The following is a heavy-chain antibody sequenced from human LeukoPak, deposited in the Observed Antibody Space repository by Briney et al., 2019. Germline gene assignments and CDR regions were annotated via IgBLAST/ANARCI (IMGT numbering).Heavy chain of an antibody. V-gene: IGHV5-51*01. D-gene: IGHD1-26*01. CDR2: IFPGDSDT. Sequence: GESLKISCKGSGYSFTNYWIGWVRQMPGKGLEWMGIIFPGDSDTRYSPAFQGQVTISADKSIRTAYLQWSSLKASDTAMYYCARQDQGIVGASDYWGQGTLVTVSS. CDR1: GYSFTNYW. CDR3: ARQDQGIVGASDY. J-gene: IGHJ4*02.